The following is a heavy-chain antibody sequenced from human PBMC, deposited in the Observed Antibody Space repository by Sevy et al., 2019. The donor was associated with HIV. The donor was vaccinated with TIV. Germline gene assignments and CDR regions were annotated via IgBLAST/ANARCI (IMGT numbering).Heavy chain of an antibody. J-gene: IGHJ4*02. CDR3: ARLYPCGGACYYFDY. V-gene: IGHV1-69*13. D-gene: IGHD2-21*02. CDR2: IIASAGNA. CDR1: GGTFSTYI. Sequence: ASAKVSCKASGGTFSTYIISWVRQAPGQGLEWMGGIIASAGNANYAQNFQGRVTFTADESTSTAYMQLSSLRSEDTAIYYCARLYPCGGACYYFDYWGQGTLVTVSS.